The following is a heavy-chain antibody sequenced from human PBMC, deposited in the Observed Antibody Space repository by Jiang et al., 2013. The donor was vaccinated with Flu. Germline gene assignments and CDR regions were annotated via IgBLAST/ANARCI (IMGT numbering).Heavy chain of an antibody. V-gene: IGHV3-30-3*02. Sequence: VVQPGRSLRLSCAASGFTFSTYTMHWVRQAPGKGLEWVAVIAYDGGSEYYADSVKGRFTISRDTSKNTVYLQMNSLTAEDTAVYYCAKRAQTTVTTLYYFDYWGQGTLVTVSS. D-gene: IGHD4-17*01. CDR2: IAYDGGSE. CDR3: AKRAQTTVTTLYYFDY. CDR1: GFTFSTYT. J-gene: IGHJ4*02.